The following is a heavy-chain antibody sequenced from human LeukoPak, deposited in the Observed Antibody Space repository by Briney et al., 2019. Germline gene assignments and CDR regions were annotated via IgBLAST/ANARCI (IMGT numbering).Heavy chain of an antibody. J-gene: IGHJ6*04. V-gene: IGHV3-48*03. Sequence: GGSLRLSCAASGFTFSSHWMSWVRHTPGKGLEWVSYISSSGSTIYYADSVKGRFTISRDNAKNSLYLQMNSLRAEDTAVYYCAELGITMIGGVWGKGTTVTISS. CDR1: GFTFSSHW. CDR3: AELGITMIGGV. D-gene: IGHD3-10*02. CDR2: ISSSGSTI.